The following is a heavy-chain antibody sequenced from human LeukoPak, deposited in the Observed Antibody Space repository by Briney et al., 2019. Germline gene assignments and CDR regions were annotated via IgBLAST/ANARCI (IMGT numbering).Heavy chain of an antibody. J-gene: IGHJ6*02. D-gene: IGHD2-2*01. CDR3: ARELVVVPAANDYYYYYGMDV. CDR1: GYIFTGYY. CDR2: INPNSGGT. V-gene: IGHV1-2*02. Sequence: ASVKVSCKASGYIFTGYYMHWVRQAPGQGLEWMGWINPNSGGTNYAQKFQGRVTMTRDTSISTAYMELSRLRSDDTAVYYCARELVVVPAANDYYYYYGMDVWGQGTTVTVSS.